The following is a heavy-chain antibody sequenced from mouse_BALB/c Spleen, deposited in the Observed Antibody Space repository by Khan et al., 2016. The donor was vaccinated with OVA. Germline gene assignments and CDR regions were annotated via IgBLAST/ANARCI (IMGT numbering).Heavy chain of an antibody. CDR2: IWSDGST. V-gene: IGHV2-6-1*01. D-gene: IGHD2-10*01. CDR3: ARQPYYHYYVMDY. J-gene: IGHJ4*01. CDR1: GFSLTNYG. Sequence: VQLQESGPGLVAPSQSLSITCTILGFSLTNYGVHWVRQPPGKGLEWLVVIWSDGSTTYNSALKSRLSISKDNSKSQVFLKMNSLQTDDTAMYYCARQPYYHYYVMDYWGQGTSVTVSS.